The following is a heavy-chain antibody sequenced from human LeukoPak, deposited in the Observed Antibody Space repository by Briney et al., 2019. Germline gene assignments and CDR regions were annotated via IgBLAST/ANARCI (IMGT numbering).Heavy chain of an antibody. CDR2: ISGSGGGT. J-gene: IGHJ4*02. CDR1: GFTFGSYA. V-gene: IGHV3-23*01. D-gene: IGHD6-19*01. Sequence: GGSLRLSCAASGFTFGSYATSWVRQAPGKGLEWVSGISGSGGGTYYADSVKGRFTISRDNSKNTLYLQMNSLRAEDSAVSYCAKGTAVAGKYPFDYWGQGTLVTVSS. CDR3: AKGTAVAGKYPFDY.